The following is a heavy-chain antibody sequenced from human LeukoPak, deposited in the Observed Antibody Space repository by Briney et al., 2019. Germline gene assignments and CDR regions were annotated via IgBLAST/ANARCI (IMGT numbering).Heavy chain of an antibody. J-gene: IGHJ4*02. CDR2: IYTSGST. CDR1: GGSMSSYY. V-gene: IGHV4-4*07. CDR3: ARHKIESGYYTAFDF. Sequence: SETLSLTCTVSGGSMSSYYWSWIRQPAGKGLEWIGRIYTSGSTNYNPSLKSRVTMSVDTSNNQFSLKLTSVTAADTAVYYCARHKIESGYYTAFDFWGPGILVTVSS. D-gene: IGHD3-3*01.